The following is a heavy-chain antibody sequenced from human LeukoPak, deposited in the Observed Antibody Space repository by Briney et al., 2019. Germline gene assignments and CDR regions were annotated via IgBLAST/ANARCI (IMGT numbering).Heavy chain of an antibody. D-gene: IGHD3-22*01. Sequence: GGSLRLSCAASEFTFSNYGMHWVRQAPGKGLEWVAVIWYDGSNKYHADSVKGRFTTSRDNSKNTLYLRMNSLRAEDTAVYYCARDHSSGFSKYYFDCWGQGTLVTVSS. CDR3: ARDHSSGFSKYYFDC. J-gene: IGHJ4*02. V-gene: IGHV3-33*01. CDR2: IWYDGSNK. CDR1: EFTFSNYG.